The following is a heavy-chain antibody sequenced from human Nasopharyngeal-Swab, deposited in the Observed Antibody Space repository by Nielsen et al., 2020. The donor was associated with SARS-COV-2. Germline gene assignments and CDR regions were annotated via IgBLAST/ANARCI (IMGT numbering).Heavy chain of an antibody. CDR1: GFTFSSYW. J-gene: IGHJ4*02. V-gene: IGHV3-7*01. CDR2: MNPDGSET. Sequence: GESLKISCAASGFTFSSYWMTWVRQAPGKGLEWVANMNPDGSETYYVDSVKGRFLISRDNAKNSLYLQMNSLRAEDTAVYYCASGGLEYSSSQGIDYWGQGTLVTVSS. CDR3: ASGGLEYSSSQGIDY. D-gene: IGHD6-6*01.